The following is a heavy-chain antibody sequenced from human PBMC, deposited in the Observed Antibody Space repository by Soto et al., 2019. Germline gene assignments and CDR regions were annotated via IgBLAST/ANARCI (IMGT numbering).Heavy chain of an antibody. J-gene: IGHJ6*02. Sequence: SETLSLTCAVYGGSFNGHHWSWIRQPPGKGLEWIGSIYYSGSTYYNPSLKSRVTISVDTSKNQFSLKLSSVTAADTAVYYCAYGSGSYYKSYYGMDVWGQGTTVTVSS. D-gene: IGHD3-10*01. V-gene: IGHV4-34*01. CDR2: IYYSGST. CDR1: GGSFNGHH. CDR3: AYGSGSYYKSYYGMDV.